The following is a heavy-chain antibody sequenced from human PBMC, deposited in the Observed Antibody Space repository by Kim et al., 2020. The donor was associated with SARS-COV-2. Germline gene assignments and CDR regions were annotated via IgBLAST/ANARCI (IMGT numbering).Heavy chain of an antibody. CDR1: GYTLTELS. D-gene: IGHD3-10*01. CDR2: FDPEDGET. J-gene: IGHJ5*02. Sequence: ASVKVSCKVSGYTLTELSMHWVRQAPGKGLEWMGGFDPEDGETIYAQKFQGRVTMTEDTSTDTAYMELSSLRSEDTAVYYCATVNYGSGRSNWFDPWGQGTLVTVSS. V-gene: IGHV1-24*01. CDR3: ATVNYGSGRSNWFDP.